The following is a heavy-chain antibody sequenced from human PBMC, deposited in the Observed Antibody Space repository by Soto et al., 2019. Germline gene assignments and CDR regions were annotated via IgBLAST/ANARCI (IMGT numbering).Heavy chain of an antibody. V-gene: IGHV1-2*04. CDR2: INPNSGGT. CDR1: GYTFTGYY. Sequence: ASVKVSCKASGYTFTGYYMHWVRQAPGHGLEWMGWINPNSGGTNYAQKFQGWVTMTRDTSISTAYMELSRLRSDDTAVYYCAREVKTTGTIYYYYYGMDVWGQGTTVTVSS. D-gene: IGHD1-1*01. J-gene: IGHJ6*02. CDR3: AREVKTTGTIYYYYYGMDV.